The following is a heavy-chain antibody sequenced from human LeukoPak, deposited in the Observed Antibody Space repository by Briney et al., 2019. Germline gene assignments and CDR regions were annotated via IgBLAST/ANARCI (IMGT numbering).Heavy chain of an antibody. V-gene: IGHV3-33*01. CDR3: ARDQNEGYGDYFYYFDY. D-gene: IGHD4-17*01. CDR2: IWYDGSNK. CDR1: GFTFSSYG. J-gene: IGHJ4*02. Sequence: PSGSLPLSCAASGFTFSSYGMHWVRQAPGKGLEWVAVIWYDGSNKYYVDSVKGRFTISRDNSKNTLYLQMISLRAEDTAVYYCARDQNEGYGDYFYYFDYWGQPILVVDSS.